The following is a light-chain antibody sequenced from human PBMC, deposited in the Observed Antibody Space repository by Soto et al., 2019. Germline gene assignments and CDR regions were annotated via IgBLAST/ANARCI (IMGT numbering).Light chain of an antibody. CDR1: QSVSSN. V-gene: IGKV3-15*01. Sequence: EIVVTQSPATLSVSPGERATLSCRASQSVSSNLAWYQQKPGQAPRLLIYGASTRATGIPARFSGSGSGTDFTLTISGLEPEDFAVYYCQQCYNWPQWTFGQGTKVDI. CDR3: QQCYNWPQWT. J-gene: IGKJ1*01. CDR2: GAS.